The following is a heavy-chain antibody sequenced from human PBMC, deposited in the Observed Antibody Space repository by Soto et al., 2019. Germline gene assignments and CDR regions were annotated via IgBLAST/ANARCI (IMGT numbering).Heavy chain of an antibody. Sequence: SGPTLVNPTQTLTLTCTFSGFSLSTSEVGVGWFRQPPGKALEWLALIYWDDDKRYSPSLKSRLAITKDTSKNRVVLTMTNMDPVDTATFYCAHRFDWYYFNYWGQGTLVTGSS. CDR2: IYWDDDK. CDR1: GFSLSTSEVG. V-gene: IGHV2-5*02. J-gene: IGHJ4*02. CDR3: AHRFDWYYFNY. D-gene: IGHD3-9*01.